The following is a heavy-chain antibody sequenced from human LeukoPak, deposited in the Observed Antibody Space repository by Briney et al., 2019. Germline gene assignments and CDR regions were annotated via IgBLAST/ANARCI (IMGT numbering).Heavy chain of an antibody. CDR1: GYTFTSYA. Sequence: ASVKVSCKASGYTFTSYAMRWVRQAPGQRLEWMGWINAGNGNTKYSQKFQGRVTITRDTSASTAYMELSSLRSEDTAVYYCARGRSGSYYRTSFDYWGQGTLVTVSS. V-gene: IGHV1-3*01. J-gene: IGHJ4*02. CDR3: ARGRSGSYYRTSFDY. CDR2: INAGNGNT. D-gene: IGHD1-26*01.